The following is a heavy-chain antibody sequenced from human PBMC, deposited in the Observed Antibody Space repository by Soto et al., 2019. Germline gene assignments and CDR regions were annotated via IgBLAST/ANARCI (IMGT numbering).Heavy chain of an antibody. D-gene: IGHD1-26*01. J-gene: IGHJ4*02. CDR2: ISGRGDNR. CDR1: EFTFYNYA. V-gene: IGHV3-23*01. Sequence: EAQLWQYGGGLGQPGRSLRLSCMASEFTFYNYAMTWVRQAPGKGLEWVASISGRGDNRYYADSVKGRFFVYRDNSRKTLYLQMNRLRPEDTATYYCAKEMPLGGILGAEPLDYWGQGTLVTVSS. CDR3: AKEMPLGGILGAEPLDY.